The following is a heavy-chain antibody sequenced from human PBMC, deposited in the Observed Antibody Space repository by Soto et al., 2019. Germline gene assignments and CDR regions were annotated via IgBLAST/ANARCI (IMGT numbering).Heavy chain of an antibody. CDR3: ARGKTVTTGSNWFDP. D-gene: IGHD4-17*01. CDR1: GGSISSYY. CDR2: IYYSGST. Sequence: SETLSLTCTVSGGSISSYYWSWIRQPPGKGLEWIGYIYYSGSTNYNPSLKSRVTISVDTSKNQFSLKLSSVTAADTAVYYCARGKTVTTGSNWFDPWGQGTLVTVSS. V-gene: IGHV4-59*01. J-gene: IGHJ5*02.